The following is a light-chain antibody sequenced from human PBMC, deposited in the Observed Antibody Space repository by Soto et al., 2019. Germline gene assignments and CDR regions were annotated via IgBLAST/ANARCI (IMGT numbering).Light chain of an antibody. CDR1: SDSVSASHF. CDR2: NPN. V-gene: IGLV8-61*01. CDR3: VLYVRSGMSV. Sequence: QAVVTQEPSFSVYPGGTVTLTCGLSSDSVSASHFPSWYPPTPGPAPRTLIYNPNTRSSGVPDRFSGSILGNRAALTITGVQADDESDSYFVLYVRSGMSVFCGGTKVTVL. J-gene: IGLJ2*01.